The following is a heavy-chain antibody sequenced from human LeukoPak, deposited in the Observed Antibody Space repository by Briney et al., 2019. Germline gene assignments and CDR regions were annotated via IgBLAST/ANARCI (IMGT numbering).Heavy chain of an antibody. V-gene: IGHV1-2*02. CDR2: INPNSGGT. CDR3: ARAFTVVTPSSYYYYHMDV. J-gene: IGHJ6*03. D-gene: IGHD4-23*01. Sequence: ASVKVSCKASAYTFTNYYMHWVRQAPGQGLEWMGWINPNSGGTNYAQNFQGRVTMTRDTSITTAYMELSRLRSDDTAVYYCARAFTVVTPSSYYYYHMDVWGKGTTVTVSS. CDR1: AYTFTNYY.